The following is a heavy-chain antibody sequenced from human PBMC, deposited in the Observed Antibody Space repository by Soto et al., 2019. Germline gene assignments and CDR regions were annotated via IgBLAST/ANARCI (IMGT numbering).Heavy chain of an antibody. J-gene: IGHJ5*02. V-gene: IGHV3-23*01. CDR2: IDGGGTKT. CDR1: GFTFSNHA. Sequence: AGGSLRLSCAASGFTFSNHAMSWVRQAPGTGLEWVSAIDGGGTKTYYADSVKGRFTVPRDNSMNTLYLQMDSLRAEDTAIYYCTKEHSNYPDNWFDPWGQGTRVTVSS. D-gene: IGHD4-4*01. CDR3: TKEHSNYPDNWFDP.